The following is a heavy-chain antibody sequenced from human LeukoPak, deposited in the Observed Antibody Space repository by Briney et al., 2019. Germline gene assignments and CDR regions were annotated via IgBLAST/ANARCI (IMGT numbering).Heavy chain of an antibody. CDR2: INHSGNT. J-gene: IGHJ5*02. V-gene: IGHV4-34*01. CDR3: ARSLRWVVTATGGVQNWLDP. Sequence: SETLSLTCAVYGGSFSGYYWSWIRQPPGKGLEWIGEINHSGNTNYNPSLKSRVTISVDTSKNQFSLNLNSVTAADTAVYYCARSLRWVVTATGGVQNWLDPWGQGTLVTVSS. CDR1: GGSFSGYY. D-gene: IGHD2-21*02.